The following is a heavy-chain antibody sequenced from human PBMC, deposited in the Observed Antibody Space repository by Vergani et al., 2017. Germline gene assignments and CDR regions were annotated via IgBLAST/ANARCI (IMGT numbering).Heavy chain of an antibody. CDR2: VYYLGNP. Sequence: QLQLQESGPGLLKPSETLSLTCVVSGGSVNNDSYFWGWIRQAPGKGLDHIASVYYLGNPYYNPSVQIRVSVSVDTSKNQFSLKLSYVTAADTAVYYCVRHGYRSVNDWFDPWSQGTLVTVS. D-gene: IGHD5-24*01. J-gene: IGHJ5*01. CDR1: GGSVNNDSYF. V-gene: IGHV4-39*01. CDR3: VRHGYRSVNDWFDP.